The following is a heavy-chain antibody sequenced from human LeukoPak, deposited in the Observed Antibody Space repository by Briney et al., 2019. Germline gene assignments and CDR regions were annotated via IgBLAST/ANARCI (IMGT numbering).Heavy chain of an antibody. J-gene: IGHJ5*02. CDR1: GFSFNSYT. D-gene: IGHD3-16*01. CDR3: ARDVIMGDDQGWFDP. Sequence: PGGSLRLSCLASGFSFNSYTMNWVREAPGKGLEWVSTISPGVSGYTWYAESVKGRFTISRDNPENSLYLQMDSLRADDTAMYYCARDVIMGDDQGWFDPWGQGTLVTVSS. CDR2: ISPGVSGYT. V-gene: IGHV3-21*04.